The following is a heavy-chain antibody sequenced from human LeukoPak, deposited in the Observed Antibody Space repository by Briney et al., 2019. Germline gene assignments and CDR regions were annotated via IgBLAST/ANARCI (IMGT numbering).Heavy chain of an antibody. V-gene: IGHV3-23*01. Sequence: GGSLRLFCAASGFTFSSYWMSWVRQAPGKGLEWVSAISGSGGSTYYADSVKGRFTISRDNSKNTLYLQMNSLRAEDTAVYYCAKDPSFLDWFDPWGQGTLVTVSS. D-gene: IGHD3-3*01. CDR2: ISGSGGST. CDR3: AKDPSFLDWFDP. J-gene: IGHJ5*02. CDR1: GFTFSSYW.